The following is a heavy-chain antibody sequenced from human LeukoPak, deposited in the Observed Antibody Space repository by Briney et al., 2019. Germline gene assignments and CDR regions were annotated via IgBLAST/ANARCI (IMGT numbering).Heavy chain of an antibody. Sequence: GGSLRLSCAASGFTFSSYAMSWVRQAPGKGLEWVSAISGSGGSTYYADSVKGRFTISRDNSKNTLYLQMNSLRAEDTALYYCAKGDSSSWYLFDYWGQGTLVTVSS. V-gene: IGHV3-23*01. CDR2: ISGSGGST. D-gene: IGHD6-13*01. J-gene: IGHJ4*02. CDR1: GFTFSSYA. CDR3: AKGDSSSWYLFDY.